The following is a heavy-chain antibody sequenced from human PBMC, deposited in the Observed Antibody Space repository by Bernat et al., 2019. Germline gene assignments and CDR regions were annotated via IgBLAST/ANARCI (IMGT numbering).Heavy chain of an antibody. CDR2: VTGSGGGT. V-gene: IGHV3-23*01. CDR3: ARAHYDVSTGYYPASWYYYGMDV. Sequence: EVQLLESGGGLVQPGGSLRLSCAASGFTFSSHAMSWVRQAPGKGLEWVSTVTGSGGGTYDADSVKGRFTSARDNSKNTLYLQMNSLRAEDTAVYYCARAHYDVSTGYYPASWYYYGMDVWGQGTTVTVSS. CDR1: GFTFSSHA. J-gene: IGHJ6*02. D-gene: IGHD3-9*01.